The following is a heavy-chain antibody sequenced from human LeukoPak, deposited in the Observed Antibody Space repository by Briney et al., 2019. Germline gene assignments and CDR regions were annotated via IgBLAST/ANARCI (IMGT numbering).Heavy chain of an antibody. CDR2: INPNSSNT. CDR1: GYTFTSYD. V-gene: IGHV1-8*01. CDR3: ARGRYCSSTSCYRDYNWFDP. J-gene: IGHJ5*02. Sequence: ASVKVSCKASGYTFTSYDINWVRQATGQGLEWMGWINPNSSNTGYAQKFQGRVTMTRNTSISTAYMELSSLRSEDTAVYYCARGRYCSSTSCYRDYNWFDPWGQGTLVTVSS. D-gene: IGHD2-2*02.